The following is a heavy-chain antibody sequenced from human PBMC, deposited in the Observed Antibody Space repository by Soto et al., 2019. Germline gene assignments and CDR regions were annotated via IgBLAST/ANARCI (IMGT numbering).Heavy chain of an antibody. J-gene: IGHJ4*02. CDR3: GLEPTGTGGFDY. CDR2: IDLDIGDT. Sequence: QVQMVQSGAEVKKPGASVKVSCKASGHTFTGHHMHWVRQAPGQGLEWMGLIDLDIGDTKYAKKFQARISSTSDTSITTAYMELRGLRSDDTAVYYCGLEPTGTGGFDYWGQGTLVTVS. D-gene: IGHD7-27*01. CDR1: GHTFTGHH. V-gene: IGHV1-2*02.